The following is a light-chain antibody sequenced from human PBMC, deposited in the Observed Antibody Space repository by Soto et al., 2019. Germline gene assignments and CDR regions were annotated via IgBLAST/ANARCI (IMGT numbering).Light chain of an antibody. CDR3: QQSYHSPDT. J-gene: IGKJ2*01. CDR2: TAS. V-gene: IGKV1-39*01. Sequence: DIQVTQSPSSLSASVGDRVTITCRASQNIRTYLNWYQQRPGKPPKLLIHTASTLQSGVPSRFSGSGSGTDFTLTISSLQPEDFATYFCQQSYHSPDTFGQGTRLNI. CDR1: QNIRTY.